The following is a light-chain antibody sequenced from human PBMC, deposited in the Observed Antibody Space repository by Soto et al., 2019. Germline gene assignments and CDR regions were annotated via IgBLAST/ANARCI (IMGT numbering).Light chain of an antibody. CDR2: DVY. J-gene: IGLJ1*01. CDR1: SSDVGAYDY. V-gene: IGLV2-14*03. Sequence: QSALTQPASVSGSPGQSINISCTGTSSDVGAYDYVSWYQQHPGKAPKLMIYDVYARPSGVSHRFSGSKSGNTASLTISGLQSDDEADYYCSSYTNTMSYVFGTGTKVTVL. CDR3: SSYTNTMSYV.